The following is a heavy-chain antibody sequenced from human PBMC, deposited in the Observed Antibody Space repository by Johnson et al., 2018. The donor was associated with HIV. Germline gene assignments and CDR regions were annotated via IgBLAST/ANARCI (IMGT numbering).Heavy chain of an antibody. J-gene: IGHJ3*02. CDR3: TTGAFHAYDM. V-gene: IGHV3-74*02. CDR2: IISDVSSA. CDR1: GFTFSPYW. D-gene: IGHD2/OR15-2a*01. Sequence: VQLVESGGGLVQPGGSLRLSCAASGFTFSPYWMHWVRQAPGQGLVCVSRIISDVSSAIYTDSVTGRFTISSDNTKKTLYLQMNSLRAEDTAVYYCTTGAFHAYDMWGQGTMVTVSS.